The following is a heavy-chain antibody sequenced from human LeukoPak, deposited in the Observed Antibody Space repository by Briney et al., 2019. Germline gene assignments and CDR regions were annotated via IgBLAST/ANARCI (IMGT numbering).Heavy chain of an antibody. CDR2: INQDGRQK. CDR3: GYGRTWYFDY. J-gene: IGHJ4*02. D-gene: IGHD6-13*01. CDR1: GFTFSTKG. Sequence: GGSLRLSCAASGFTFSTKGLHWVRQVPGKGLEWVASINQDGRQKYHVDSVKGRFTISRDNAENSLYLQMNSLGVEDTALYYCGYGRTWYFDYGGQGTLVTVSS. V-gene: IGHV3-7*01.